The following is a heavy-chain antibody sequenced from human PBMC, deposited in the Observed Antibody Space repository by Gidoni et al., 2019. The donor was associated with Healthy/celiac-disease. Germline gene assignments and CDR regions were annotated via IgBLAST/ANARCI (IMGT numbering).Heavy chain of an antibody. Sequence: QVQLVESGGGVVQPGRSLRLSCAASGFTFSSYAMHWVRQAQGKGLEWVAVISYDGSNKYYAASVKGRFTISRENSKNTLYLQMNSLRAEDTAVYYCASEKSDEEFYVAQLVRDYWGQGTLVTVSS. V-gene: IGHV3-30-3*01. CDR3: ASEKSDEEFYVAQLVRDY. D-gene: IGHD6-13*01. J-gene: IGHJ4*02. CDR2: ISYDGSNK. CDR1: GFTFSSYA.